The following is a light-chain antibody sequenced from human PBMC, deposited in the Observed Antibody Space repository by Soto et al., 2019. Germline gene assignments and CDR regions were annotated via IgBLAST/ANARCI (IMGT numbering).Light chain of an antibody. CDR3: EQYNSYRWT. J-gene: IGKJ1*01. CDR2: KAS. V-gene: IGKV1-5*03. CDR1: QSISSW. Sequence: DIQMTQSPSTLSASVGDRVTITCRASQSISSWLAWYQQKPGKAPKLLIYKASSLESGVPSRFSGSGSGTEFTLAISSLQPDDFATYYCEQYNSYRWTGGQGTKVVIK.